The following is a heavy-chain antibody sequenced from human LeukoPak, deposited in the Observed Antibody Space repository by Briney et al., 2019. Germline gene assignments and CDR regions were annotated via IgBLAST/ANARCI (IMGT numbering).Heavy chain of an antibody. D-gene: IGHD2-15*01. CDR2: INHSGST. J-gene: IGHJ4*02. V-gene: IGHV4-34*01. CDR1: GGSFSGYY. Sequence: SETLSLTCAVYGGSFSGYYWSWIRQPPGKGLEWIGEINHSGSTNYNPSLKSRVTISVDTSKNQFSLKLSSVTAADTAVYYCARAMVAATSYYFDYWGQGTLVTVSS. CDR3: ARAMVAATSYYFDY.